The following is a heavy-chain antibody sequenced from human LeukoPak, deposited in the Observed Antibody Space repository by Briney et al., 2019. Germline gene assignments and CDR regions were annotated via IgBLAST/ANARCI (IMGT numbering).Heavy chain of an antibody. J-gene: IGHJ4*02. CDR1: GFTFSSYA. Sequence: GGSLRLSCAASGFTFSSYAMHWVRQAPGKGLEWVAVISYDGSNKYYADSVKGRFTISRDNSKNTLYLQMNSLRAEDTAVYYCARSPGGTTREYFDYWGQGTLVTVSS. CDR2: ISYDGSNK. V-gene: IGHV3-30-3*01. D-gene: IGHD1-1*01. CDR3: ARSPGGTTREYFDY.